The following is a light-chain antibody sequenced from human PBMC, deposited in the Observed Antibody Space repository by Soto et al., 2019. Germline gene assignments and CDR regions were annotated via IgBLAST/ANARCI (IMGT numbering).Light chain of an antibody. CDR3: QQYGSSPPIT. J-gene: IGKJ5*01. CDR2: GAS. CDR1: QSVSISY. V-gene: IGKV3-20*01. Sequence: EIVLTQSPGTLSLSPVERATLSCRASQSVSISYLAWYQQKPGQAPRLLIYGASSRATGIPDRFSGSGSGTDFTLTISRLEPEDFAVYYCQQYGSSPPITFGQGTRLEI.